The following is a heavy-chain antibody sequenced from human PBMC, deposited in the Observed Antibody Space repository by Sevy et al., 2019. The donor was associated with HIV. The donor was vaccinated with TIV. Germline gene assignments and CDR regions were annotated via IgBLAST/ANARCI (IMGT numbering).Heavy chain of an antibody. D-gene: IGHD3-3*01. V-gene: IGHV3-30*18. J-gene: IGHJ6*02. CDR3: AKGNTEGTIFGVTGGMDV. CDR2: ISNDGSNK. CDR1: GFTFSSYG. Sequence: GGSLRLSCAASGFTFSSYGMHWVRQAPGKGLEWVAVISNDGSNKYYADSVKGRFTISRDNSKNTLYLQMNSLRAEDTAVYYGAKGNTEGTIFGVTGGMDVWGQGTTVTVSS.